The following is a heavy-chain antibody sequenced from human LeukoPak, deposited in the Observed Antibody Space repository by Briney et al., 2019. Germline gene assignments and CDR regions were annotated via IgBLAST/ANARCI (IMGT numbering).Heavy chain of an antibody. J-gene: IGHJ4*02. D-gene: IGHD3-16*01. CDR3: ARDWGGYGPTSHDY. CDR2: ISSDGRNI. Sequence: PGGSLRLSCAASGFTFSRYWVHWVRQDPEKGLVWVSRISSDGRNIIYADSVKGRFTISRDNAKNTLYLEMNSLRVEDTAVYYCARDWGGYGPTSHDYWGQGTLVTVSS. CDR1: GFTFSRYW. V-gene: IGHV3-74*01.